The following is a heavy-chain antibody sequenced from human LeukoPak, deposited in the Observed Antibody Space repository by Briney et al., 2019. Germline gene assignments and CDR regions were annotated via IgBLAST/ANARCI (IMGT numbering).Heavy chain of an antibody. V-gene: IGHV3-23*01. CDR1: GFTFNSYA. J-gene: IGHJ4*02. CDR2: ISASGGRT. CDR3: ATQGGNFDY. D-gene: IGHD3-16*01. Sequence: GGSLRLSCAASGFTFNSYAMSWVRQAPGKGLEWVSIISASGGRTYYADSVKGRFTISRDNSKNTLYLQMNSLRAEDTAVYYCATQGGNFDYWGQGTLVTVSS.